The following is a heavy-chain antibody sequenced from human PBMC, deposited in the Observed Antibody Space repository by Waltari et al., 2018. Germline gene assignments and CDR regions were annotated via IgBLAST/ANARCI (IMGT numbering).Heavy chain of an antibody. D-gene: IGHD1-7*01. CDR3: ARKVWAGTGTMYYFDY. CDR1: GYTFTNYY. J-gene: IGHJ4*02. Sequence: QVQLVQSGAEVKKPGASVKVSCKTSGYTFTNYYLHWLRQAPGQGLEWMGIINPNGGGTTYAQKFQGRITITADESTSTAYMELSSLRSEDTAVYYCARKVWAGTGTMYYFDYWGQGTLVTVSS. V-gene: IGHV1-46*01. CDR2: INPNGGGT.